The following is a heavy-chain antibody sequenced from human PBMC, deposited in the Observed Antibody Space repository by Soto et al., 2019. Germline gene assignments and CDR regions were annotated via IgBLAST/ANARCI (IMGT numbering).Heavy chain of an antibody. CDR3: ARQDRGSDSSGCRMG. CDR2: VYYSGTT. Sequence: SETLSLTCTVSGGSISSSNYYWGWIRQPPGKGLEWIGSVYYSGTTYYNPSVKSRVTISVDKSKNQFSLKLSSVTAADTAVYYCARQDRGSDSSGCRMGWGQGTPVTVSS. J-gene: IGHJ4*02. V-gene: IGHV4-39*01. D-gene: IGHD3-22*01. CDR1: GGSISSSNYY.